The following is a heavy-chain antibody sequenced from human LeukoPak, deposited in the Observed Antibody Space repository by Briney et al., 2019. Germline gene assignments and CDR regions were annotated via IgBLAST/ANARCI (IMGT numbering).Heavy chain of an antibody. CDR1: GYTFTTYY. CDR2: INPSGGTT. CDR3: ARPYDISASYYDY. V-gene: IGHV1-46*01. D-gene: IGHD3-22*01. Sequence: ASVKVSCKASGYTFTTYYIRWVRQAPGQGLEWMGIINPSGGTTTYAQKFQGRVTMTRDTSTSTVYMELNSLRSEDTAVYYCARPYDISASYYDYWGQGTLVTVSS. J-gene: IGHJ4*02.